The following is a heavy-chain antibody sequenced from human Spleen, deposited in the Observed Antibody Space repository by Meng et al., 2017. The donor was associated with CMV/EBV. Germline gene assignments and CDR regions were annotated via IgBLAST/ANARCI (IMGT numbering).Heavy chain of an antibody. Sequence: GESLKISCAASGFTFDDYGMSWVRQAPGKGLEWVSGINWNGGSAGYAVSVKGRFTISRDNAKNSLYLQMNSLRVDDTALYYCATRYYYGSGSFETDYWGRGTLVTVSS. V-gene: IGHV3-20*04. CDR3: ATRYYYGSGSFETDY. J-gene: IGHJ4*02. CDR1: GFTFDDYG. D-gene: IGHD3-10*01. CDR2: INWNGGSA.